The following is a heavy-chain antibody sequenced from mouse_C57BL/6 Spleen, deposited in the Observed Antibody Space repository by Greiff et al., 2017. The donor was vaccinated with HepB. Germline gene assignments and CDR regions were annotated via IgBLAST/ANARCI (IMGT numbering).Heavy chain of an antibody. V-gene: IGHV1-19*01. J-gene: IGHJ2*01. CDR3: ARGTGSSYDYFDY. CDR1: GYTFTDYY. Sequence: EVQLQQSGPVLVKPGASVKMSCKASGYTFTDYYMNWVKQSHGKSLEWIGVINPYNGGTSYNQKFKGKATLTVDKSSSTAYMELNSLTSEDSAVYYCARGTGSSYDYFDYWGQGTTLTVSS. CDR2: INPYNGGT. D-gene: IGHD1-1*01.